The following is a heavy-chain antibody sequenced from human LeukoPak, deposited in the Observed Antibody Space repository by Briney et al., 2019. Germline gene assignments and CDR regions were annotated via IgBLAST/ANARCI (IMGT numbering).Heavy chain of an antibody. CDR2: IYYSGRT. Sequence: PSETLSLTCTVSGGSISSSSYYWGWIRQPPGKGLEWIGSIYYSGRTYYNPSLRSRVSISIDTSKNQFSLKLSFVTAADTAVYYCARLDALRGFAYWGQGTLVTVS. D-gene: IGHD3-10*01. CDR1: GGSISSSSYY. J-gene: IGHJ4*02. V-gene: IGHV4-39*01. CDR3: ARLDALRGFAY.